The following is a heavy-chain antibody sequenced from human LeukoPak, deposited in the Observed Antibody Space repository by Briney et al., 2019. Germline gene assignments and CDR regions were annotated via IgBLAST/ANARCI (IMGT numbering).Heavy chain of an antibody. CDR2: ITSSGSTI. CDR1: GSTFSRYE. V-gene: IGHV3-48*03. CDR3: AELGITMIGGV. J-gene: IGHJ6*04. Sequence: GGSLRLSCAASGSTFSRYEMNWVRQAPGKGLEWVSYITSSGSTIYYADSVKGRFTISRHNAKNSLYLQMNSLRAEDTAVYYCAELGITMIGGVWGKGTTVTISS. D-gene: IGHD3-10*02.